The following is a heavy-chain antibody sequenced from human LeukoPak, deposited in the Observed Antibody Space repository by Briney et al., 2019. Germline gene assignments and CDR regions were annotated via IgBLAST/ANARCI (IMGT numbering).Heavy chain of an antibody. J-gene: IGHJ4*02. Sequence: ASVKVSCKASGYTFTSYAMHWVRQAPGQRLEWMGWINAGNGNTKYSQKFQGRVTIIRDTSTSTAYMELRSLRSDDTAVYYCARSRGYCSGGSCYQDYWGQGTLVTLSS. CDR1: GYTFTSYA. CDR2: INAGNGNT. CDR3: ARSRGYCSGGSCYQDY. D-gene: IGHD2-15*01. V-gene: IGHV1-3*01.